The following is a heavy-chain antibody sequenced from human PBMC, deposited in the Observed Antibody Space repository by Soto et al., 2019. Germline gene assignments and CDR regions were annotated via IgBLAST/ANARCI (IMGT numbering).Heavy chain of an antibody. D-gene: IGHD3-16*01. CDR2: MYYNGNI. CDR1: GGSISNYY. V-gene: IGHV4-59*01. CDR3: ASGGNWFDP. Sequence: SETLSLTCNVSGGSISNYYWTWVRQSPEKGLEWIGYMYYNGNINYNPSLKSRVTISIDTSKNQFSLTLKPVTAADTAVYYCASGGNWFDPWGQGVLVTVSS. J-gene: IGHJ5*02.